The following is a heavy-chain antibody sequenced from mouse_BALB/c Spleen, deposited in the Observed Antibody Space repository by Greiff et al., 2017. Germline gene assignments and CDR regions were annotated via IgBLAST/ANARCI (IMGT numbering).Heavy chain of an antibody. J-gene: IGHJ2*01. CDR2: INPSTGYT. CDR3: ARTGLLDY. D-gene: IGHD4-1*01. Sequence: VQLQQSGAELAKPGASVKMSCKASGYTFTSYWMHWVKQRPGQGLEWIGYINPSTGYTEYNQKFKDKATLTADKSSSTAYMQLSSLTSEDSAVYYCARTGLLDYWGQGTTLTVSS. V-gene: IGHV1-7*01. CDR1: GYTFTSYW.